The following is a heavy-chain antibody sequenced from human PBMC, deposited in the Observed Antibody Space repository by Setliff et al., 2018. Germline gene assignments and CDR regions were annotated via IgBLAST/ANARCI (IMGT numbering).Heavy chain of an antibody. D-gene: IGHD6-19*01. V-gene: IGHV1-24*01. CDR2: FDPEDGET. Sequence: ASVKVSCKVSGYTLTELSMHWVRQAPGKGLEWMGGFDPEDGETIYAQKFQGRVTMTEDTSADTAYMELSSLRSEDTAVYYCAFNSGWYGYYFDYWGQGTMVTVSS. J-gene: IGHJ4*02. CDR3: AFNSGWYGYYFDY. CDR1: GYTLTELS.